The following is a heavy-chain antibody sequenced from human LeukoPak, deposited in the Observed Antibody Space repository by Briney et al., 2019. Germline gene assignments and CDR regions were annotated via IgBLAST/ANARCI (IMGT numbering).Heavy chain of an antibody. CDR2: ISSSGSTM. Sequence: GGSVRLSCAASGFTFSDYYMSWIRKAPGKGLEWVSNISSSGSTMSYADSVKGRFTISRDNAKKSLFLQMNNLRAEYTAVFLCTRGIRGYSGLAVHRGQETLVTVSS. V-gene: IGHV3-11*04. CDR1: GFTFSDYY. D-gene: IGHD5-12*01. J-gene: IGHJ4*02. CDR3: TRGIRGYSGLAVH.